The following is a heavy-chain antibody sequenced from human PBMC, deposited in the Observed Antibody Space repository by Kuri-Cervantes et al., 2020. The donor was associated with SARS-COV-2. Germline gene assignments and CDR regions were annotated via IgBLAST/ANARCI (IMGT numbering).Heavy chain of an antibody. J-gene: IGHJ5*02. CDR1: GFAFSSYG. CDR2: ISYXGSNK. D-gene: IGHD6-19*01. Sequence: GGSLRLSCAASGFAFSSYGMHWVRQPPGKGLEWVAVISYXGSNKYYADSVKGRFTISRDNSKNTLYLQMNSLRAEDTAVYYCAKSSGXADGGFDPWGQGTLVTVSS. CDR3: AKSSGXADGGFDP. V-gene: IGHV3-30*18.